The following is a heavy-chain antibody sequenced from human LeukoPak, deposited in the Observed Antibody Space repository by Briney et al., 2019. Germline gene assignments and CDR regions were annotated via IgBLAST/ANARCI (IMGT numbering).Heavy chain of an antibody. CDR3: ARVRYRLAETYIDY. D-gene: IGHD3-16*01. V-gene: IGHV1-2*02. CDR1: GGTFSSYA. J-gene: IGHJ4*02. Sequence: ASVKVSCKASGGTFSSYAISWVRQAPGQGLEWMGGINPNSGDTNYAQKFQGRVTMTRDTSIGTAYMELSRLRSDDTAVYYCARVRYRLAETYIDYWGQGTLVTVSS. CDR2: INPNSGDT.